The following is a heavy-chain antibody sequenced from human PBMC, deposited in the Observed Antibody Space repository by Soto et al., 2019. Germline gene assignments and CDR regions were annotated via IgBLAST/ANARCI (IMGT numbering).Heavy chain of an antibody. V-gene: IGHV3-23*01. Sequence: EVHLLEFGGGLVQPGGSLRLSCAASGFTFTNYAMNWVRQAPGKGLEWVSGITGGGGRTFYADSVKGRFTSSRDNSKNTVYLQMNNVRADDTAVYYCAKEYSSVSRGSFDYWGQGALVTVSS. D-gene: IGHD5-18*01. CDR1: GFTFTNYA. CDR3: AKEYSSVSRGSFDY. J-gene: IGHJ4*02. CDR2: ITGGGGRT.